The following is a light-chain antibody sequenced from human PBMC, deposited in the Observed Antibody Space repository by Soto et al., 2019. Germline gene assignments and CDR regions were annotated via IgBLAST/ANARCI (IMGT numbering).Light chain of an antibody. J-gene: IGKJ2*01. CDR2: ATS. V-gene: IGKV1-39*01. Sequence: DIQMTQSPSSLSASVGDRVTITCRASQSPRTVINWYQQKPGKAPRLLIYATSTVQSGVPSRFSGRDSVADVTLTMNHLQPEDCSTYYCQQSPYTFGPGTKVEIK. CDR1: QSPRTV. CDR3: QQSPYT.